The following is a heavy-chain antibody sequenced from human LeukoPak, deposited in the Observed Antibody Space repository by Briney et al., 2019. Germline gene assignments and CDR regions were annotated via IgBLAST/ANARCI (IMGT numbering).Heavy chain of an antibody. V-gene: IGHV4-39*01. CDR2: IYYSGST. Sequence: SETPSLTCTVSGGSISSSSYYWGWIRQPPGKGLEWIGSIYYSGSTYYNPSLKSRVTISVDTSKNQFSLKLSSVTAADTAVYYCARRTDYWYFDLWGRGTLVTVSS. CDR3: ARRTDYWYFDL. CDR1: GGSISSSSYY. D-gene: IGHD3/OR15-3a*01. J-gene: IGHJ2*01.